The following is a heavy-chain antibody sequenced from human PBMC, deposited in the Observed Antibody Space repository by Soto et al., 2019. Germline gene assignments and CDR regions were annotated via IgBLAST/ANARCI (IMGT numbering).Heavy chain of an antibody. V-gene: IGHV4-30-4*01. D-gene: IGHD4-17*01. CDR3: ARVGYGDYGRGYYFDF. CDR1: GASIRDGDYY. CDR2: IDYTGGT. Sequence: QVRLQESGPRLVKPSQTLSLTCSVSGASIRDGDYYWSWLRQPPGKGPEWIGIIDYTGGTHYNPTLTGAVSMSVDTSANQISLKVNFVTAADSAVYYCARVGYGDYGRGYYFDFWGPESWSPSPQ. J-gene: IGHJ4*01.